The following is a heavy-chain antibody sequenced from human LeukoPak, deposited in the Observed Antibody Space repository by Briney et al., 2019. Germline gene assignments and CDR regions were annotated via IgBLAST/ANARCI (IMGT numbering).Heavy chain of an antibody. J-gene: IGHJ4*02. CDR3: AREHDDGSGSSFDY. CDR2: IYYSEST. Sequence: SETLSLTCTVSGGSISRYYWSWIRQPPGKGLEWIGYIYYSESTNYNPSLKSRVTISVDTSRNHFSLRLSSVTAADTAVYYCAREHDDGSGSSFDYWGQGTLVTVSS. D-gene: IGHD3-22*01. CDR1: GGSISRYY. V-gene: IGHV4-59*12.